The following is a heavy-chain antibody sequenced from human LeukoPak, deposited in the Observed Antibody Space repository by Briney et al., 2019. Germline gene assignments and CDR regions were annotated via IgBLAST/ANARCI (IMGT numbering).Heavy chain of an antibody. CDR1: GGSISSGSYY. Sequence: PSQTLSLTCTVSGGSISSGSYYWSWIRQPAGKGLEWIGRIYTSGSTNYNPSLKSRITMSVDTSKNQFSLKLTSVTAADTAVYYCARLINWGFDFWGQGALVTVSS. CDR3: ARLINWGFDF. J-gene: IGHJ4*02. D-gene: IGHD7-27*01. V-gene: IGHV4-61*02. CDR2: IYTSGST.